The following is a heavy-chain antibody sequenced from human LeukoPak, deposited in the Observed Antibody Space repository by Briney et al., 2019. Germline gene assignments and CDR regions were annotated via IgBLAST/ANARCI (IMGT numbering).Heavy chain of an antibody. CDR3: VRDLGHSRHYFEY. J-gene: IGHJ4*02. D-gene: IGHD7-27*01. CDR1: GFTFNSFF. CDR2: ICQDRSET. V-gene: IGHV3-7*01. Sequence: GGSLRLSCAASGFTFNSFFLNLVRLPPGRGVEWVACICQDRSETFHMDAVRGQFTISRENTKNSLYLQMDSLRAEDTAVYFCVRDLGHSRHYFEYWGQGALVTVSS.